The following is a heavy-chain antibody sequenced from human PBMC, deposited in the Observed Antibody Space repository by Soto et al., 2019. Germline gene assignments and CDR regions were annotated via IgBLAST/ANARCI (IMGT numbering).Heavy chain of an antibody. CDR2: INAGYGNT. CDR3: ARDTGDGTFDF. V-gene: IGHV1-3*01. D-gene: IGHD7-27*01. Sequence: ASVKVSCRASGYTFSSYAMHWVRQAPGQRLEWMGWINAGYGNTKSSQKFQDRVTISRDTSASTAYMELTSLRAEDTAVYYCARDTGDGTFDFWGQGTLVTVSS. CDR1: GYTFSSYA. J-gene: IGHJ4*02.